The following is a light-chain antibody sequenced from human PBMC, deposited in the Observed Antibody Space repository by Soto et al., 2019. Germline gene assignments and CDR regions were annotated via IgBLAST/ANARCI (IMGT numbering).Light chain of an antibody. CDR3: QQLNDYPLT. CDR2: DAS. CDR1: EGVRNK. Sequence: DIQLTQSPSFLSASVGDRVTITCRASEGVRNKFAWYQQKPGKAPKLLIYDASTLQSGVPSTFSGSGSGIEFTLTISSLQPEDVATYYCQQLNDYPLTFGGGTKVEIK. V-gene: IGKV1-9*01. J-gene: IGKJ4*01.